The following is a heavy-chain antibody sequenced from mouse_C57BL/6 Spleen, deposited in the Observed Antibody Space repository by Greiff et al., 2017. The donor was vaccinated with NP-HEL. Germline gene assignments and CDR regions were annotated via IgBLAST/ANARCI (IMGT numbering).Heavy chain of an antibody. CDR3: ARVGSGAHYFDD. Sequence: QVQLQQSDAELVKPGASVKISCKVSGYTFTDHTIHWMKQRPEQGLEWIGYIYPRDGSTTYNEKLKGKATLTADKSSSTAYMQLNSLTSEDAAVYFCARVGSGAHYFDDWGQGTTLTVSS. J-gene: IGHJ2*01. CDR2: IYPRDGST. D-gene: IGHD3-2*02. V-gene: IGHV1-78*01. CDR1: GYTFTDHT.